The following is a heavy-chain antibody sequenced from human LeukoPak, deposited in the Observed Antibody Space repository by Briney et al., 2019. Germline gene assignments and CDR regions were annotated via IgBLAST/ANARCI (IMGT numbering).Heavy chain of an antibody. CDR2: IYTSGST. D-gene: IGHD1-26*01. CDR3: AREWGNAGLFDY. J-gene: IGHJ4*02. Sequence: SQTLSLTCTVSGGSMSSGSYYWSWIRQPAGKGLEWIGRIYTSGSTKYNPSVESRVTISVDTPKNQFSLKPNSVTAADTAVYYCAREWGNAGLFDYWGQGTLVTVSS. CDR1: GGSMSSGSYY. V-gene: IGHV4-61*02.